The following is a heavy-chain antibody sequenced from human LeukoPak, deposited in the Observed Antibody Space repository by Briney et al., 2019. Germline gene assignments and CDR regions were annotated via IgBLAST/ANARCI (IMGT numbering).Heavy chain of an antibody. V-gene: IGHV1-2*02. CDR3: ARDNNWGPDY. J-gene: IGHJ4*02. CDR2: IKPDAGVT. CDR1: GFTFTAHY. D-gene: IGHD7-27*01. Sequence: ASVKVSCTTSGFTFTAHYMHWVRQAPGQGLEWMGWIKPDAGVTYYAQTFQGRFTMTVDVSISTVSMELTSLRSDDTAIYYCARDNNWGPDYWGQGTLVTVSS.